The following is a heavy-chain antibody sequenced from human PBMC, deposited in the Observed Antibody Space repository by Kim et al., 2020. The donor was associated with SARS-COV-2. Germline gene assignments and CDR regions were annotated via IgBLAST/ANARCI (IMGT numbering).Heavy chain of an antibody. Sequence: SVKVSCKASGGTFSSYTISWVRQAPGQGLEWMGRIIPILGIANYAQKFQGRVTITADKSTSTAYMELSSLRSEDTAVYYCWAVLAREENEDIVVVPAAGSDYWGQGTLVTVSS. CDR3: WAVLAREENEDIVVVPAAGSDY. J-gene: IGHJ4*02. CDR2: IIPILGIA. D-gene: IGHD2-2*01. CDR1: GGTFSSYT. V-gene: IGHV1-69*02.